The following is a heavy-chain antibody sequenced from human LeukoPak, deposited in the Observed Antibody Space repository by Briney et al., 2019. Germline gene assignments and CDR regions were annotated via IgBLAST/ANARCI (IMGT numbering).Heavy chain of an antibody. CDR1: GGSISNYY. CDR3: ARHVYSSSWYIYYYGLDV. Sequence: PSETLSLTCTVSGGSISNYYWSWIRQPPGKGLEWIGYISYSGSTNYNPSPKSRVAISVDTSKNQFSLNLSSVTAADTAVYYCARHVYSSSWYIYYYGLDVWGQGTTVTVSS. D-gene: IGHD6-13*01. CDR2: ISYSGST. V-gene: IGHV4-59*08. J-gene: IGHJ6*02.